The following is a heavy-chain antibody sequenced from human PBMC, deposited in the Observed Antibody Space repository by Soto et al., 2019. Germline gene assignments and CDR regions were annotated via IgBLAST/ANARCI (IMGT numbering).Heavy chain of an antibody. J-gene: IGHJ3*01. D-gene: IGHD2-2*01. Sequence: SETLSLTCTVSGGSLNNYNWNWIRQSAGTGLEWIGRIYSSGKTYYNPSLKSRVTLSLDMLDNQISLKVTSVTAADTAMYYCARERTYQMFGDDALDFWGLGTMVTVSS. CDR1: GGSLNNYN. V-gene: IGHV4-4*07. CDR3: ARERTYQMFGDDALDF. CDR2: IYSSGKT.